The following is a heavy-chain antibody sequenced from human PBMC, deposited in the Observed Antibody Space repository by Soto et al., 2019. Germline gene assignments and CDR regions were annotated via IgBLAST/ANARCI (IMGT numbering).Heavy chain of an antibody. J-gene: IGHJ4*02. CDR1: CGSIRVTNVF. V-gene: IGHV4-39*01. CDR3: ARITGRHLDY. D-gene: IGHD1-20*01. CDR2: IDYSGTA. Sequence: PSETLSLTCTVSCGSIRVTNVFWGWVRQPPGKGLEWIGNIDYSGTAYFSPSLATRVTFHVDTYKNQFSLTLYSVTAADTAVYYCARITGRHLDYWGQGILVTVS.